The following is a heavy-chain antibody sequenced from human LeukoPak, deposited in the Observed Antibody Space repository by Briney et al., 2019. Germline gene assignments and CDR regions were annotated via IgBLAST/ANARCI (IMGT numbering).Heavy chain of an antibody. Sequence: PGGSLRLSCAASGFTFDDYAMHWVRQAPGKGLEWVSLISLDGGSTYYADPVKGRFTISRDNSKNSLYLQMNSLRAEDTALYYCAKGPVRGSYRYGYFDYWGQGTLVTVSS. V-gene: IGHV3-43D*03. J-gene: IGHJ4*02. D-gene: IGHD3-16*02. CDR1: GFTFDDYA. CDR3: AKGPVRGSYRYGYFDY. CDR2: ISLDGGST.